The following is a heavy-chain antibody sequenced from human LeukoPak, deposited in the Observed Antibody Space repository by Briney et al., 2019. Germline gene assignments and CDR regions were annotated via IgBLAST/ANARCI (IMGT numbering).Heavy chain of an antibody. V-gene: IGHV3-23*01. CDR2: ISGSGGST. D-gene: IGHD2-2*02. CDR3: AGGLWGYCSSTSCYTGYYGMDV. CDR1: GFTFSSYA. Sequence: PGGSLRLSCAASGFTFSSYAMSWVRQAPGKGLEWVSAISGSGGSTYYADSVKGRFTISRDNSKNTLYLQMNSLRAEDTAVYYCAGGLWGYCSSTSCYTGYYGMDVWGQGTTVTVSS. J-gene: IGHJ6*02.